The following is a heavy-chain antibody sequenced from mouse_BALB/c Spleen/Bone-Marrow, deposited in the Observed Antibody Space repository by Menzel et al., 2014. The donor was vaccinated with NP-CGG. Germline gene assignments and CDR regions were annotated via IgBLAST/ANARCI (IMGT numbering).Heavy chain of an antibody. CDR2: ISYSGST. D-gene: IGHD1-1*01. V-gene: IGHV3-2*02. CDR3: AREGDYYGSSFDY. J-gene: IGHJ2*01. Sequence: EVRLVESGPGLVKPSQSLSLTCTVTGYSITSDYAWSWIRQFPGNKLEWMGYISYSGSTSYNPSLKSRISITRDTSKNQFFLQLNSVTTEDTATYYCAREGDYYGSSFDYWGQGTTLTVSS. CDR1: GYSITSDYA.